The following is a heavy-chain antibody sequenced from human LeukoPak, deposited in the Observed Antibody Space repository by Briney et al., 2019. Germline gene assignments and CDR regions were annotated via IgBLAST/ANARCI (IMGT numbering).Heavy chain of an antibody. V-gene: IGHV5-51*01. Sequence: GESLKISCKGSGDSFTTYWIAWVRQMPGKGLEWMGIIYPGDSDTRYSPSFQGQVTISADKSISTAYLQWSSLKASDTAMYYCARVNTAMVYDYWGQGTLVTVSS. CDR1: GDSFTTYW. J-gene: IGHJ4*02. CDR2: IYPGDSDT. D-gene: IGHD5-18*01. CDR3: ARVNTAMVYDY.